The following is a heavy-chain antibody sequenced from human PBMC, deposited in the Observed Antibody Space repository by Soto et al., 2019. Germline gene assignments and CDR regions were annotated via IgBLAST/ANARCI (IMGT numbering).Heavy chain of an antibody. CDR1: GFTFSTYS. J-gene: IGHJ4*02. V-gene: IGHV3-48*01. CDR2: IIGTSGSI. Sequence: PGGSLRLSCAASGFTFSTYSMNWVRQAPGKGLEWVSYIIGTSGSIYYLDSVKGRFTISRDNAKNSVYLQMSSLRAEDTAVYYCATSKGPLDYWGQGTLVTVSS. D-gene: IGHD3-3*02. CDR3: ATSKGPLDY.